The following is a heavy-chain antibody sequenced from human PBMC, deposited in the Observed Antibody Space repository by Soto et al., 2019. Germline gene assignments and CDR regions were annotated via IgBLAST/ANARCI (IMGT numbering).Heavy chain of an antibody. D-gene: IGHD2-21*02. CDR3: ARGGLTDYFDY. CDR1: GFTFSSYG. CDR2: IWYDGSNK. V-gene: IGHV3-33*01. J-gene: IGHJ4*02. Sequence: QVQLVESGGGVVQPGRSLRFSCAASGFTFSSYGMHWVRQAPGKGLEWVAVIWYDGSNKYYADSVKGRFTISRDNSKNTLYLQMNSLRAEDTAVYYCARGGLTDYFDYWGQGTLVTVSS.